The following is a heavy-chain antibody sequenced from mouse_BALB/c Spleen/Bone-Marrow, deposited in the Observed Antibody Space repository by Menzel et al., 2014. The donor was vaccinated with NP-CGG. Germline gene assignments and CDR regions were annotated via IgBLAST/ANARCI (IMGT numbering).Heavy chain of an antibody. V-gene: IGHV4-1*02. J-gene: IGHJ3*01. CDR1: RFDFSRYW. Sequence: EVQLQQSGGGLVQPGGSLKLSCAASRFDFSRYWMSWVRQAPGKGLEWIGEINPDSNTINYTPSLKDKFIISRDNAKNTLCLQMSKVRSEDTALYYCARLGYYGSFAYWGQGTLVTVSA. D-gene: IGHD1-2*01. CDR3: ARLGYYGSFAY. CDR2: INPDSNTI.